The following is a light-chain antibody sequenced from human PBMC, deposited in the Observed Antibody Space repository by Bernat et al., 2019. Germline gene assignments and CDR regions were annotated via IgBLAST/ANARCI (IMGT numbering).Light chain of an antibody. Sequence: QSALTQPVSVSGSPGQSITISCTGTNSDVGGYDFVSWYQQHPGKVPKLIIYDVSNRPSGVSNRFSGSKSGNTASLTISGLQAEDEADYYCTSYTSSTTRWLFGGGTKLTVL. CDR1: NSDVGGYDF. J-gene: IGLJ3*02. V-gene: IGLV2-14*01. CDR2: DVS. CDR3: TSYTSSTTRWL.